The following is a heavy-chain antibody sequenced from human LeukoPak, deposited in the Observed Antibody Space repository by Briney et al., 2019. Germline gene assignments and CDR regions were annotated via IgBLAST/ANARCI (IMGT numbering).Heavy chain of an antibody. CDR3: VRGRWLHLPGDF. J-gene: IGHJ4*02. Sequence: GGSLRLSCAASGFTVSSNYISWVRQAPGEGLEWVSVIYSGGSTYYADSVKGRFTISRDNSKNTLYLQMNSLGAEDTAVYYCVRGRWLHLPGDFWGQGTLVTVSS. V-gene: IGHV3-66*02. CDR1: GFTVSSNY. D-gene: IGHD5-24*01. CDR2: IYSGGST.